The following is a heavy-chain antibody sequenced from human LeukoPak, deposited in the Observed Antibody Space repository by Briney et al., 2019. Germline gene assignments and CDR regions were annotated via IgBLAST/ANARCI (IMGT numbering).Heavy chain of an antibody. CDR2: ISSSGSTI. CDR1: GCTFSDYY. Sequence: GGSLRLSCAASGCTFSDYYMSWIRQAPGKGLEWVSYISSSGSTIYYADSVKGRFTISRDNAKNSLYLQMNSLRAEDTAVYYCARDVKTRYCSSTSCYVPFDYWGQGTLVTVSS. J-gene: IGHJ4*02. CDR3: ARDVKTRYCSSTSCYVPFDY. D-gene: IGHD2-2*01. V-gene: IGHV3-11*04.